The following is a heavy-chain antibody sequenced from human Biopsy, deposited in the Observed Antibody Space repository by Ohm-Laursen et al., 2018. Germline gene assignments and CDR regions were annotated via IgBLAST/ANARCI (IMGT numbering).Heavy chain of an antibody. D-gene: IGHD3-9*01. V-gene: IGHV1-69*06. CDR3: ATKLTGYFHY. CDR1: GGTFSNHG. Sequence: SSVKVSCKAPGGTFSNHGVNWVRQAPGQGLEWLGGNIPILGTGNYAQKFQDRVTVAADTSTSTATMELRSLRSDDTAVYYCATKLTGYFHYWGQGTLVTVSS. CDR2: NIPILGTG. J-gene: IGHJ4*02.